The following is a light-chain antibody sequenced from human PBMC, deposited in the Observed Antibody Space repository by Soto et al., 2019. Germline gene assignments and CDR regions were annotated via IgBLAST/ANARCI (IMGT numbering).Light chain of an antibody. CDR2: GAS. CDR3: QQYNSYSPT. Sequence: DIQMTQSPSTLSASVGDRVTITCRASQSISSRLAWYQQKPGKAPKLLIYGASSLESGVPSRFSGSGSGTEFPLTISSQQPDDFATYYCQQYNSYSPTFGQGTKVEIK. CDR1: QSISSR. J-gene: IGKJ1*01. V-gene: IGKV1-5*01.